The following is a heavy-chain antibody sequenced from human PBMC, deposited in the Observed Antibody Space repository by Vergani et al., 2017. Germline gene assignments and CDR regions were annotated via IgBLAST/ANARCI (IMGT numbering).Heavy chain of an antibody. CDR2: IDHTGRP. CDR3: ARVNTETDGHLYYHYYMDG. Sequence: QVQLQQWVGGLLKPSETLSLTCVVNGGSFTSYHWSWIRQSPGEGLGWVGDIDHTGRPEYNPTLKSRLTMSIDKSRNQFSLTLNSVTATDTAIYYCARVNTETDGHLYYHYYMDGWGEGTAVTVS. CDR1: GGSFTSYH. J-gene: IGHJ6*03. D-gene: IGHD4-11*01. V-gene: IGHV4-34*01.